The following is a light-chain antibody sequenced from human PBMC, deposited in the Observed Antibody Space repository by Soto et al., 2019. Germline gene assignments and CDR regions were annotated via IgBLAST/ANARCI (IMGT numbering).Light chain of an antibody. V-gene: IGKV1-12*01. J-gene: IGKJ5*01. Sequence: DIQMTQSPSSVSASVGDRVTFTCRVSQGIGTYLGWYQQKPGKAPNLLIYGASSLQTGVPSRFSASGFGTDFTLTITSLQPEDFAAYYCQQTNSFPHAFGQGTRLEIK. CDR2: GAS. CDR1: QGIGTY. CDR3: QQTNSFPHA.